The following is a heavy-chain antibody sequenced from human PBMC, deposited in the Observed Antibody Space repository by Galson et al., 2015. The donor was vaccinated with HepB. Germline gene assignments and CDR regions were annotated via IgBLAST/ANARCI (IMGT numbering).Heavy chain of an antibody. V-gene: IGHV3-7*03. CDR1: GFALSNYW. D-gene: IGHD2-15*01. CDR2: IKQDGSEK. CDR3: ARVVGESDDYYFYMDV. Sequence: SLRLSCAASGFALSNYWMSWVRQAPGKGLEWVANIKQDGSEKYYVDSVKGRFSISSDNAKNSLYLQMSSLRAEDTAVYYCARVVGESDDYYFYMDVWGKGTTVTVSS. J-gene: IGHJ6*03.